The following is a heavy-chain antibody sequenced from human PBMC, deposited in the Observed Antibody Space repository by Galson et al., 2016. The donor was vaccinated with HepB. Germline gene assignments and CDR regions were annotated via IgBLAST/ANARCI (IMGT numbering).Heavy chain of an antibody. V-gene: IGHV3-21*01. Sequence: SLRLSCAVSGFTFNMYTMPWVRQAPGKGLEWVSSITPGSPYTHFADSVKGRFTISRDDAENSLYLHMNSLRAEDTALYYCARVVTPMAAANRGFGSWGQGTQVVVSS. CDR3: ARVVTPMAAANRGFGS. J-gene: IGHJ5*02. CDR1: GFTFNMYT. CDR2: ITPGSPYT. D-gene: IGHD6-13*01.